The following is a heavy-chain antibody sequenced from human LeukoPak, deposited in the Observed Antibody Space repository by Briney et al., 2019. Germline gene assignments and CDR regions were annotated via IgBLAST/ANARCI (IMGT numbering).Heavy chain of an antibody. CDR3: ARGAPVAGTRSFDY. J-gene: IGHJ4*02. D-gene: IGHD6-19*01. V-gene: IGHV6-1*01. CDR2: TYYRSKWYN. CDR1: GDSVSSNSAA. Sequence: SQTLSLTCAISGDSVSSNSAAWNWIRQSPSRGLEWLGRTYYRSKWYNDYAVSVKSRITINPDTSKNQFSLQLNSVTPEDTAVCYCARGAPVAGTRSFDYWGQGTLVTVSS.